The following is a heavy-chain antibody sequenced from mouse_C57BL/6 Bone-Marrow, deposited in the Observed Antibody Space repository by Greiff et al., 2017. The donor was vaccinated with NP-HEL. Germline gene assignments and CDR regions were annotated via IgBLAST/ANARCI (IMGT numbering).Heavy chain of an antibody. J-gene: IGHJ1*03. CDR3: TTDDYGSSSYWYFDV. CDR1: GFNIKDDY. Sequence: VQLQQSGAELVRPGASVKLSCTASGFNIKDDYMHWVKQRPEQGLEWIGWIDPENGDTEYASKFQGKATIPADTSSNTAYLQLSSLTSEDTAVYYCTTDDYGSSSYWYFDVWGTGTTVTVSS. V-gene: IGHV14-4*01. CDR2: IDPENGDT. D-gene: IGHD1-1*01.